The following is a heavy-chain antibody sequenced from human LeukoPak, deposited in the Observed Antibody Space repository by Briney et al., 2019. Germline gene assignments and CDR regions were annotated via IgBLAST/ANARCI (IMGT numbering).Heavy chain of an antibody. CDR3: AIYNYYDSSGYYSTTNNWFDP. J-gene: IGHJ5*02. V-gene: IGHV1-8*01. CDR1: GYTFTSYD. Sequence: ASVKVSCKASGYTFTSYDINWVLQATGQGLEWMGWMNPNSGNTGYAQKFQGRFTMTRNTSISTAYMELSSLRSEDTAVYYCAIYNYYDSSGYYSTTNNWFDPWGQGTLVTVSS. D-gene: IGHD3-22*01. CDR2: MNPNSGNT.